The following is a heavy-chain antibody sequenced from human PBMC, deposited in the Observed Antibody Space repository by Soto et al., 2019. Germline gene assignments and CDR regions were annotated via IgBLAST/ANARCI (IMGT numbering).Heavy chain of an antibody. CDR1: GFTFSSYA. D-gene: IGHD3-10*01. J-gene: IGHJ6*02. Sequence: QVQLVESGGGVVQPGRSLRLSCAASGFTFSSYAMHWVRQAPGKGLEWVAVISYDGSNKYYADSVKGRFTISRDNSKNTLYLQMNSLRAEDTAVYYCAREELLWFGELFNYYYGMDVWGQGTTVTVS. V-gene: IGHV3-30-3*01. CDR3: AREELLWFGELFNYYYGMDV. CDR2: ISYDGSNK.